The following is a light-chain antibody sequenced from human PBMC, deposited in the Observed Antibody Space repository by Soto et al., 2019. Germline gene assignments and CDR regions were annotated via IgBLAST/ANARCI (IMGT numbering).Light chain of an antibody. CDR1: QSISSK. V-gene: IGKV3-20*01. J-gene: IGKJ1*01. CDR2: GAS. CDR3: QQYGSSGT. Sequence: EIVMTQSPATLSVFPGERATLSCRASQSISSKLAWYQQRPGQAPRLLIYGASNRATGIPDRFSGSGSGTDFTLTISRLEPEDFAVYYCQQYGSSGTFGQGTKVDNK.